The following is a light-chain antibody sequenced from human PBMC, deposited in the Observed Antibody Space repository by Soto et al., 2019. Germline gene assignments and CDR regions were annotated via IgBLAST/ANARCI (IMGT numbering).Light chain of an antibody. V-gene: IGLV2-14*01. CDR3: TSYTSSSTPFV. J-gene: IGLJ1*01. CDR2: EVS. CDR1: SNDVGNYIY. Sequence: QSVLTQPASVSGSPGQSITISCTGTSNDVGNYIYVSWFQHHPGKAPKLLIYEVSYRPSGVSNRFSASKSGNTASLTISGLXAEDEADYYCTSYTSSSTPFVFGTGTKVTVL.